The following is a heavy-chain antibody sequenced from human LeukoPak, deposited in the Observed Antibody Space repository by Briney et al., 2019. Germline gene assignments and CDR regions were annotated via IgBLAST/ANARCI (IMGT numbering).Heavy chain of an antibody. CDR2: IYYSGST. J-gene: IGHJ6*03. Sequence: SETLSLTCTVSGGSISSHYWSWIRQPPGKGLEWIGYIYYSGSTNYNPSLKSRVTISVDTSKNQFSLKLSSVTAADTAVYYCARASTTVTTGVPYYYYYMDVWGKETTVTVSS. CDR3: ARASTTVTTGVPYYYYYMDV. CDR1: GGSISSHY. D-gene: IGHD4-11*01. V-gene: IGHV4-59*11.